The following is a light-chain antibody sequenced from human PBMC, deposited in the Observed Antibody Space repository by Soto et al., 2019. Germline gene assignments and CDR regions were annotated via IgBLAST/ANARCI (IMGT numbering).Light chain of an antibody. CDR3: QQYNTYST. CDR1: RYIRTA. CDR2: VAS. V-gene: IGKV1-17*01. J-gene: IGKJ1*01. Sequence: DIHMTQSPSSLSAYVGDRVTITCRASRYIRTALSWYQHRPGQAPKVLICVASSLQSGVPSRFSGSGSGTEFTLTISSLQPDDFATYYCQQYNTYSTFGHVTKVDIK.